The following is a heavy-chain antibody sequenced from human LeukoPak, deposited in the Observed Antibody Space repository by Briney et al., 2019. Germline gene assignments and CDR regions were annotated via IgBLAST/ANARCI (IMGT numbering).Heavy chain of an antibody. Sequence: GGSLRLSCVASGLSVSSNNMSWVRQAPGKGLEWVSVIYRDGSSYYAESVKGRFTISRDNAKNTLYLQMNSLRAEDTAVYYCASGSSTWASDWGQGTLVTVSS. CDR2: IYRDGSS. D-gene: IGHD6-13*01. V-gene: IGHV3-66*01. CDR1: GLSVSSNN. CDR3: ASGSSTWASD. J-gene: IGHJ4*02.